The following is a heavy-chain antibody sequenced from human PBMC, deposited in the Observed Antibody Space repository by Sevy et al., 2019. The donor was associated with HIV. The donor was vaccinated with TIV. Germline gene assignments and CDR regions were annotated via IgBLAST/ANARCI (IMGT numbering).Heavy chain of an antibody. D-gene: IGHD4-17*01. CDR3: TTEALDGDYGDYYVYGMDV. V-gene: IGHV3-15*01. Sequence: GGSLRLSCAGSGFSITSYWMHWVRQAPGKGLEWVGRIKGKIDDGTTDYAAPVKGRFTISKDDSKNTLYLQMNSLKTEDTAVYYCTTEALDGDYGDYYVYGMDVWGQGTTVTVSS. J-gene: IGHJ6*02. CDR1: GFSITSYW. CDR2: IKGKIDDGTT.